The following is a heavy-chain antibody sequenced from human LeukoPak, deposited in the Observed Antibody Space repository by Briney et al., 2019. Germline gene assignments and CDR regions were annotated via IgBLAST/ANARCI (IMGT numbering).Heavy chain of an antibody. Sequence: ASVKVSCKASGGTFSSYAISWVRQAPGEGREWMGGIIPIFGTANYAQKFQGRVTITADESTSTAYMELSSLRSDRTAVYYCASWAGGYSSSSYYYYYYMHLWHKETTVPVSS. J-gene: IGHJ6*03. V-gene: IGHV1-69*13. CDR1: GGTFSSYA. D-gene: IGHD6-6*01. CDR3: ASWAGGYSSSSYYYYYYMHL. CDR2: IIPIFGTA.